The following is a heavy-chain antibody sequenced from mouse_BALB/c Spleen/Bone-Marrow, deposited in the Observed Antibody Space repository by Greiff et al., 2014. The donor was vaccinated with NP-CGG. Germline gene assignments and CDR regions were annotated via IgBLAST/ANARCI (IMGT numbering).Heavy chain of an antibody. D-gene: IGHD2-1*01. CDR2: IRNKANGYTT. CDR3: ARDKNYGSYWYFDV. CDR1: GFTFTDYY. V-gene: IGHV7-3*02. Sequence: DVKLVESGGGLVQPGGSLRLSCATSGFTFTDYYMSWVRQPPGKALEWLGFIRNKANGYTTEYSASVKGRLTISRDNSQSILYLQMNTLRAEDSATYYCARDKNYGSYWYFDVWGAGTTVTVSS. J-gene: IGHJ1*01.